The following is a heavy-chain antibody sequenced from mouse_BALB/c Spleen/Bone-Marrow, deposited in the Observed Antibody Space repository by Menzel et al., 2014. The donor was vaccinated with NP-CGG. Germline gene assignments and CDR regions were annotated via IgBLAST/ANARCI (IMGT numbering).Heavy chain of an antibody. J-gene: IGHJ1*01. V-gene: IGHV1S81*02. D-gene: IGHD1-1*01. CDR2: INPSNGGT. CDR3: TRDHYYYGSSYWYFDV. Sequence: VQLVESGAELVKPGASVKLSCKASGYTFTSYYMYWVKQRLGQGLEWIGGINPSNGGTNFNEKFKSKATLTVDKSSSTAYMQLSSLTSEDSAVYYCTRDHYYYGSSYWYFDVWGAGTTVTVSS. CDR1: GYTFTSYY.